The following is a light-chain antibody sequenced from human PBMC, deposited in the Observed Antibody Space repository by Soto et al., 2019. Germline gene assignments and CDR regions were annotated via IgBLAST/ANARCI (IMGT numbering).Light chain of an antibody. Sequence: QSALTQPASVSGSPGQSITISCTGTNSDVGAYPYVSWYQQHPGNAPKLLIYEVADRPSGVSDCFSGSKSGNTASLTISALQAEDEAVYYCSSYATSGTNVIFGGGTKLTVL. V-gene: IGLV2-14*03. J-gene: IGLJ2*01. CDR2: EVA. CDR1: NSDVGAYPY. CDR3: SSYATSGTNVI.